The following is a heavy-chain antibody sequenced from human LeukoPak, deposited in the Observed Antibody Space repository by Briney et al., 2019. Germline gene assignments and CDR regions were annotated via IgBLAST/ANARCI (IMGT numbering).Heavy chain of an antibody. CDR2: IYYSGST. Sequence: SETLSLTCTVSRDSISRGGYYLSWIRHQPGNDLEWIGYIYYSGSTYYNPSLKSRVTISVDTSKSQFSLKLSSVTAADTAVYYCARVGYGDYVDYWGQGTLVTVSS. CDR1: RDSISRGGYY. D-gene: IGHD4-17*01. V-gene: IGHV4-31*03. J-gene: IGHJ4*02. CDR3: ARVGYGDYVDY.